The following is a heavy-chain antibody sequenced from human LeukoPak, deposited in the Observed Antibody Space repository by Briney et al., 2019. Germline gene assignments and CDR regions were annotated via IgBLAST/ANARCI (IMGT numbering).Heavy chain of an antibody. CDR3: ARGATSFDY. Sequence: PGGSLRLSCAASGFTFRSYAMHWVRQALGKGLEWVSYISTTSTTIYYADSVKGRSTISRDNAKNSLYLQMNSLRDEDTAVYYCARGATSFDYWGQGTLVTVSS. CDR2: ISTTSTTI. V-gene: IGHV3-48*02. CDR1: GFTFRSYA. J-gene: IGHJ4*02.